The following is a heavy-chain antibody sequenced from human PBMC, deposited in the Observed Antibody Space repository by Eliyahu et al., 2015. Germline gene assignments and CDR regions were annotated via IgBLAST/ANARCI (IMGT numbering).Heavy chain of an antibody. D-gene: IGHD1-1*01. V-gene: IGHV4-39*01. CDR1: GGSXSXXSYY. CDR3: ARIFGLAKTGTTIIRWFDP. J-gene: IGHJ5*02. CDR2: IYYSGST. Sequence: QLQLQESGPGLVKPSETLSLTCTVSGGSXSXXSYYXGWIRQPPGKGLEWIGSIYYSGSTYYNPSLKSRVTISVDTSKNQFSLKLSSVTAADTAVYYCARIFGLAKTGTTIIRWFDPWGQGTLVTVSS.